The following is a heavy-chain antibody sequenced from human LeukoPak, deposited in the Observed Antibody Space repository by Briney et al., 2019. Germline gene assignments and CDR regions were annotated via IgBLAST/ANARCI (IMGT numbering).Heavy chain of an antibody. CDR1: GYTFTSYD. V-gene: IGHV1-18*01. CDR3: ARDLYSGYYKTFDY. CDR2: ISAYNGNT. D-gene: IGHD3-22*01. J-gene: IGHJ4*02. Sequence: ASVKVSCKASGYTFTSYDISWVRQAPGQGLEWMGWISAYNGNTNYAQKLQGRVTMTTDTSTSTAYMELRSLRSDNTAVYYCARDLYSGYYKTFDYWGQGTLVTVSS.